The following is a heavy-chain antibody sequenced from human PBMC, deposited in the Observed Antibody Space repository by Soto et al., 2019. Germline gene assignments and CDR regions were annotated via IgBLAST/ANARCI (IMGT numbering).Heavy chain of an antibody. CDR2: ISPYTGNT. CDR1: GYIFVNYG. CDR3: VMVDNYVTPTPQDV. V-gene: IGHV1-18*01. J-gene: IGHJ6*02. Sequence: QVQLVQSGDEVKKPGASVKVSCKASGYIFVNYGIAWVRQAPGQGLEWMGWISPYTGNTHSASKVQGRLTMTTDTSTRTAYMDLGSLPSDDTAVYYCVMVDNYVTPTPQDVWGQATTVTVSS. D-gene: IGHD3-16*01.